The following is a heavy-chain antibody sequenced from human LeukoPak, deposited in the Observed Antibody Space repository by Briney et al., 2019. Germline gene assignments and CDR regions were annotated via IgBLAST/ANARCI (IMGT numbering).Heavy chain of an antibody. Sequence: SVKVSCKASGGTFSSYAISWVRQAPGQGLEWMGGIIPIFGTANYAQKFQGRVTITADESTSTAYIELSSLRSEDTAVYYCARDYGSGSYSADAFDIWGQGTMVTVSS. CDR1: GGTFSSYA. CDR3: ARDYGSGSYSADAFDI. D-gene: IGHD3-10*01. V-gene: IGHV1-69*13. J-gene: IGHJ3*02. CDR2: IIPIFGTA.